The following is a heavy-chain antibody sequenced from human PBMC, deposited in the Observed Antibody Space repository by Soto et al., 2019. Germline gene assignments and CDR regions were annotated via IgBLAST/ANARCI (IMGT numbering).Heavy chain of an antibody. J-gene: IGHJ4*02. Sequence: SETLSLTCSVSGGSISSSSYYWGWIRQPPGKELEWIGSIYYSERTYYNPSLKSRVTMPIDTSKNQFSLKLSSVTAADTAVYYCARAAIKGHQVAGQPPTSQTLDYSGQGTLVTVSS. D-gene: IGHD1-26*01. V-gene: IGHV4-39*01. CDR2: IYYSERT. CDR3: ARAAIKGHQVAGQPPTSQTLDY. CDR1: GGSISSSSYY.